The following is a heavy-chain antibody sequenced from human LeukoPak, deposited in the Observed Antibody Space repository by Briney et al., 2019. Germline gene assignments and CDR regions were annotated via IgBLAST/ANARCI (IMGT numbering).Heavy chain of an antibody. J-gene: IGHJ4*02. Sequence: GGSLRLSCAASGFTFNNYWIHWVRQAPGKGLVWVSRINTDGRTTTYADSVKGRFTISRDNAKDSLYLQMNSLRTEDTAVYYCARGRGSWYGVYFDYWGQGTLVTVSS. CDR2: INTDGRTT. CDR1: GFTFNNYW. V-gene: IGHV3-74*01. CDR3: ARGRGSWYGVYFDY. D-gene: IGHD6-13*01.